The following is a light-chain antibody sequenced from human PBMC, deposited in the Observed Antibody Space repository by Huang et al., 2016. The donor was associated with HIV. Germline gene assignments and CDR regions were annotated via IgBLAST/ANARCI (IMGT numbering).Light chain of an antibody. CDR3: QQYNNWPKVFT. J-gene: IGKJ3*01. Sequence: EIVMTQSPATLSVSPGERATLSCRASQSVSSNLAWDQQNPGQAPRLLIYGASTRDTGIPARFSGSGSGTEFTLTISSLQSEDFAVYYCQQYNNWPKVFTFGPGTKVDIK. V-gene: IGKV3-15*01. CDR1: QSVSSN. CDR2: GAS.